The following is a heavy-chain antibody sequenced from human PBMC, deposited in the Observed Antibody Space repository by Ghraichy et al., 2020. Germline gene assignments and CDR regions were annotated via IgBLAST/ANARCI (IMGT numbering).Heavy chain of an antibody. J-gene: IGHJ4*02. Sequence: GGSLRLSCATSGFTFSHYGMHWLRQAPGKGLEWVSFLQYDGNTDFYTASVKGRFTISRDISKSTLFLQMDSLRPDDTAVYYCAQDTAPLIYGGRVTLVTVSS. V-gene: IGHV3-30*02. CDR3: AQDTAPLIY. CDR2: LQYDGNTD. D-gene: IGHD2-21*02. CDR1: GFTFSHYG.